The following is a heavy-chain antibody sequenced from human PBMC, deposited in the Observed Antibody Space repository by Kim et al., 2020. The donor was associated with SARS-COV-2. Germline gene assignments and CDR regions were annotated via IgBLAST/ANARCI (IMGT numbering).Heavy chain of an antibody. CDR2: ISSGGGNT. J-gene: IGHJ4*02. V-gene: IGHV3-23*01. Sequence: GGSLRLSCVASGFTFSSYAMSWVRQAPGKGLEWVSTISSGGGNTYYADSVKGRFTVSRDNSKNTLSLQMNSLRAEDTAVYYCAKDDPSVLSDYWGQGTLVTVSS. CDR1: GFTFSSYA. CDR3: AKDDPSVLSDY.